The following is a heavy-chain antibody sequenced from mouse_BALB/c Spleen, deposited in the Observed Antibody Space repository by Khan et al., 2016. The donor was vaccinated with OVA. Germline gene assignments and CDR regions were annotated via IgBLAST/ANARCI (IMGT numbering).Heavy chain of an antibody. CDR2: MSSGSSTI. CDR1: GFTFSSFG. Sequence: EVELVESGGGLVQPGGSRKLSCAASGFTFSSFGMHWVRQAPKKRLEWVAYMSSGSSTIYYVDTVKGRFTISRDNPKNTLFLQMTSLRSEDTAMYYCARSGGNFHWYFDVWGAGTSVTVSS. V-gene: IGHV5-17*02. CDR3: ARSGGNFHWYFDV. D-gene: IGHD2-1*01. J-gene: IGHJ1*01.